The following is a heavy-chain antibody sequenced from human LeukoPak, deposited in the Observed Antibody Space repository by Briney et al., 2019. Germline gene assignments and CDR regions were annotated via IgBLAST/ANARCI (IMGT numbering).Heavy chain of an antibody. CDR2: MYTSGST. CDR3: ARDRGWDSNYHYYYMDV. V-gene: IGHV4-4*07. J-gene: IGHJ6*03. CDR1: GGSIYGYY. Sequence: QTSETLSLTCTVSGGSIYGYYWSWIRQPAGKGLEWIGRMYTSGSTNNNPSLKSRVTMSVDTSKNQFSLKLSSVTAADTAVYYCARDRGWDSNYHYYYMDVWGKGTTVTVSS. D-gene: IGHD6-19*01.